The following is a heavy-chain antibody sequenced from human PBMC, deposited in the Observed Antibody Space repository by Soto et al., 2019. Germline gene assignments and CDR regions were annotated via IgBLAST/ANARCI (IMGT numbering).Heavy chain of an antibody. CDR3: ARRPYQLLYWYFDL. D-gene: IGHD2-2*01. V-gene: IGHV4-34*01. CDR2: INHSGST. J-gene: IGHJ2*01. Sequence: QVQLQQWGAGLLKPSETLSLTCAVYGGSFSAYFWSWIRQPPGKGLEWIGEINHSGSTNYNPSLKSRVTVSVDTSTGLFSLKLSSVTAADTAVYYCARRPYQLLYWYFDLWGRGTPVTVSS. CDR1: GGSFSAYF.